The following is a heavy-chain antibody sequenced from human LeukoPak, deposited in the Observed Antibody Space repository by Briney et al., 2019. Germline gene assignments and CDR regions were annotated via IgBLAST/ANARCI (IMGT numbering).Heavy chain of an antibody. V-gene: IGHV3-7*01. J-gene: IGHJ4*02. CDR2: IKQDGSEK. Sequence: GGSLRLSCAASGFTVSSNYMSWVRQAPGKGLEWVANIKQDGSEKYYVDSVKGRFTISRGNAKNSLYLQMNSLRAEDTAVYYCASGSADYWGQGTLVTVSS. CDR3: ASGSADY. CDR1: GFTVSSNY. D-gene: IGHD1-26*01.